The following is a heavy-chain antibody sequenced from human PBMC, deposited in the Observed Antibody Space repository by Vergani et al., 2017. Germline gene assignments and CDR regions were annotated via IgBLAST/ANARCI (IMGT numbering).Heavy chain of an antibody. D-gene: IGHD4-11*01. CDR1: GGSFTSYH. CDR2: IDHTGRP. V-gene: IGHV4-34*01. J-gene: IGHJ6*03. Sequence: QVQLQQWGGGLLKPSETLSLTCVVNGGSFTSYHWTWIRQSPGEGLEWVGDIDHTGRPDYNPSLNSRLTISVGKSRNQFSLTLNSVTATDTAIYFCARVNTETNGHLYYYYYMDVWGQGTAVTVS. CDR3: ARVNTETNGHLYYYYYMDV.